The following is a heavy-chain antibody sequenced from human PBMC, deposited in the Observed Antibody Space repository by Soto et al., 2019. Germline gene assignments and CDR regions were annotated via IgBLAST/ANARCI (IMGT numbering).Heavy chain of an antibody. Sequence: QLQLQESGPGLVKPSETLSLTCTVSGDSISGSSYFWGWVRQPPGRGLESIGAIHYRGKTHYSPSLKSRVTIAVDTSRNQFSLELTSVTAADTATYYCARCRNFVFGDDAFDVWGQGTMVAVSS. CDR2: IHYRGKT. CDR3: ARCRNFVFGDDAFDV. V-gene: IGHV4-39*01. D-gene: IGHD3-3*01. CDR1: GDSISGSSYF. J-gene: IGHJ3*01.